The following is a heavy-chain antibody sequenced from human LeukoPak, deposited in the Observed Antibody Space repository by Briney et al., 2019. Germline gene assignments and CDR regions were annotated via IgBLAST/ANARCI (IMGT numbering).Heavy chain of an antibody. CDR1: GYTFTGYY. J-gene: IGHJ4*02. CDR2: INPNSGNT. V-gene: IGHV1-8*02. Sequence: GASVKVSCKASGYTFTGYYMHWVRQAPGQGLEWMGWINPNSGNTGYAQKFQGRVTMTRNTSISTAYMELSSLRSEDTAVYYCARFGRYSSSYDYWGQGTLVTVSS. CDR3: ARFGRYSSSYDY. D-gene: IGHD6-13*01.